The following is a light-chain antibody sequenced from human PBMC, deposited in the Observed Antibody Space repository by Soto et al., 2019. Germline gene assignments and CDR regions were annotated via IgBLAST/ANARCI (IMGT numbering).Light chain of an antibody. V-gene: IGKV1-16*01. Sequence: IQMTQSPTSLSASVGDRVTITCRASQGISNFLAWFQQKPGKAPKSLVYGASSLQSGVPSRFKGSGSGTDFYLTITSRHPEDLATYYCQQYHSYPPSFGQGTMVESK. CDR3: QQYHSYPPS. CDR2: GAS. CDR1: QGISNF. J-gene: IGKJ1*01.